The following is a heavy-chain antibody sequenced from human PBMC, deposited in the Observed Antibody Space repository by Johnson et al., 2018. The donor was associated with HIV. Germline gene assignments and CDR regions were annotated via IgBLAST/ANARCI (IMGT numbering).Heavy chain of an antibody. CDR2: IRYDGSNK. Sequence: QVQLVESGGGVVQPGGSLRLSCAASGFTFSSYGMHWVRQAPGKGLEWVAFIRYDGSNKYYADSVKGRFTISRDNSKNTRYLQMNSLRAEDTAVYYCAKDAETDEAFDSWGKGTMVTDS. CDR1: GFTFSSYG. CDR3: AKDAETDEAFDS. J-gene: IGHJ3*02. V-gene: IGHV3-30*02.